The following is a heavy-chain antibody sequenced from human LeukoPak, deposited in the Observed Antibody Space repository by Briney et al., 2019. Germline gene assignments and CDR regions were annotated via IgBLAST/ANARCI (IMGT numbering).Heavy chain of an antibody. V-gene: IGHV3-11*03. CDR1: GFTFSDYY. J-gene: IGHJ3*02. Sequence: KPGGSLRLSCAASGFTFSDYYMSWIRQAPGKGLEWVSYISSSSSYTNYADSVKGRFTISRDNAKNSLYLQMNSLRAEDTALYYCAKSGYYDSSGSDAFDIWGQGTMVTVSS. CDR3: AKSGYYDSSGSDAFDI. CDR2: ISSSSSYT. D-gene: IGHD3-22*01.